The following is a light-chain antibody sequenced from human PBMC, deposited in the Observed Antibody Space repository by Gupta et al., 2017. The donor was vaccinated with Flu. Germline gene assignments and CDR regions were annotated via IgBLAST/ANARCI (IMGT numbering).Light chain of an antibody. CDR1: QSVSSSY. CDR3: QHEGSLPRT. V-gene: IGKV3-20*01. Sequence: EIVLTQSPGTLSLSPGERATRSCRASQSVSSSYLAWYQQKPGQAPRLLIYGASSRATGIPDRFSGSGSGTXFTLTIXRREPEDFAVYYCQHEGSLPRTFGXGTKVEIK. CDR2: GAS. J-gene: IGKJ1*01.